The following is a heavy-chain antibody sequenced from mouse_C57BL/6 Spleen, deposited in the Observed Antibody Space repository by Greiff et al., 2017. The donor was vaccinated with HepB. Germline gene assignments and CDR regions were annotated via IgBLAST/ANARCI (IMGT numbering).Heavy chain of an antibody. CDR1: GYTFTSYW. J-gene: IGHJ2*01. D-gene: IGHD1-1*01. CDR3: VSYYYGSSYYFDY. V-gene: IGHV1-7*01. CDR2: INPSSGYT. Sequence: VKLMESGAELAKPGASVKLSCKASGYTFTSYWMHWVKQRPGQGLEWIGYINPSSGYTKYNQKFKDKATLTADKSSSTAYMQLSSLTYEDSAVYYCVSYYYGSSYYFDYWGQGTTLTVSS.